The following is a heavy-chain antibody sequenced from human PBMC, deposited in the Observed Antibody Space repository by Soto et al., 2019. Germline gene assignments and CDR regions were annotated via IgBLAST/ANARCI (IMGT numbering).Heavy chain of an antibody. V-gene: IGHV1-2*02. CDR3: ARAPMTDYYYYYGMDV. CDR1: GYTFTGYY. Sequence: GASVKVSCKASGYTFTGYYMHWVRQAPGQGLEWMGWINPNSGGTNYAQKFQGRVTMTRDTSISTAYMELSRLRSDDTAVYYCARAPMTDYYYYYGMDVWGQGTTVTVSS. CDR2: INPNSGGT. J-gene: IGHJ6*02.